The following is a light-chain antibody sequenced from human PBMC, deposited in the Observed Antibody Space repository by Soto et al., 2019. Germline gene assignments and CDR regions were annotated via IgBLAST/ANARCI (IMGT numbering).Light chain of an antibody. V-gene: IGKV3-20*01. CDR2: GAS. Sequence: DIVLTQSPGTLSLSPGERATLSCRASQIVSSNYLAWYQQKPGQAPRLLIYGASTRATGVPDRFSGGGSGTDFTLTISRLEPEDFAVYYCQQFGSPSYTFGQGTKLEIK. CDR1: QIVSSNY. CDR3: QQFGSPSYT. J-gene: IGKJ2*01.